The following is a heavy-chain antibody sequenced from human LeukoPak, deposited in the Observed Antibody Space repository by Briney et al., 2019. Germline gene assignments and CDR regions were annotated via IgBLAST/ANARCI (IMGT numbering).Heavy chain of an antibody. Sequence: GGSLRLSCAASGFTFSGYAMSWVRQAPGKGLEWVSAISGSGGSTYYADSVKGRFTISRDNSKNTLYLQMNSLRAEDTAVYYCAKDGDIVVVPAAIGSDDYWGQGTLVTVSS. V-gene: IGHV3-23*01. CDR2: ISGSGGST. CDR1: GFTFSGYA. CDR3: AKDGDIVVVPAAIGSDDY. D-gene: IGHD2-2*02. J-gene: IGHJ4*02.